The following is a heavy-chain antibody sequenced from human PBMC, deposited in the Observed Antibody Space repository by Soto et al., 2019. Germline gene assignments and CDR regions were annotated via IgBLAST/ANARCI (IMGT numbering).Heavy chain of an antibody. D-gene: IGHD2-15*01. Sequence: EVQLVESGGGLVQPGGSLRLSCAASGFTFSSYSMNWVRQAPGKGLEWVSYISSSSSTIYYADSVKGRFTISRDNAKNSLYLHMNSLRAEDTAVYYCARDRYCSGGSCYWVNDAFDIWGQGTMVTVSS. CDR3: ARDRYCSGGSCYWVNDAFDI. CDR1: GFTFSSYS. V-gene: IGHV3-48*01. CDR2: ISSSSSTI. J-gene: IGHJ3*02.